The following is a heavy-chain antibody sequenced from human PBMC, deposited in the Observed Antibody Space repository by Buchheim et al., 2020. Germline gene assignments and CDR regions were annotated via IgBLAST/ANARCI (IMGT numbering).Heavy chain of an antibody. CDR2: INHSGST. CDR1: GGSFSGYY. J-gene: IGHJ6*02. Sequence: QVQLQQWGAGLLKPSETLSLTCAVYGGSFSGYYWSWIRQPPGKGLEWIGEINHSGSTNYNPSLKSRVTISVDTSKNQLSLKLSSVTAADTAVYYCASAHRLAVAGYYYYGMDVWGQGTT. V-gene: IGHV4-34*01. D-gene: IGHD6-19*01. CDR3: ASAHRLAVAGYYYYGMDV.